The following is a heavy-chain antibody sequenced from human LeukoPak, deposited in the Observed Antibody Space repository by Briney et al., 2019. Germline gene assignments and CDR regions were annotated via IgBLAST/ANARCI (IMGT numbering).Heavy chain of an antibody. J-gene: IGHJ4*02. Sequence: GGSLRLSCAASGFNFNKYDMTWARQAPGKGLEWVSTITGRSDKTYYTDSVKGRFVTSRDNSKDTLYLQMNSLRAEDTALYYCAKGGWLDDLGQGALVPVSS. CDR3: AKGGWLDD. CDR2: ITGRSDKT. D-gene: IGHD6-19*01. V-gene: IGHV3-23*01. CDR1: GFNFNKYD.